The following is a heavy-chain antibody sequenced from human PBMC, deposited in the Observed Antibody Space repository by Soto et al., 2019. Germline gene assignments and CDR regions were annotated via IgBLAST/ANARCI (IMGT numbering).Heavy chain of an antibody. CDR3: ARLDPGYCSSSSCRDFDY. Sequence: EVQLLESGGGLVQPGGSLRLSCAASGFTFSSYSMIWVRQAPGKGLEWVSSSSPSGDGTYYADSVKGRFSISKDNSKNTLYLQMNSVRAEDTAIYYCARLDPGYCSSSSCRDFDYWGQRTLVTVSS. D-gene: IGHD2-15*01. CDR2: SSPSGDGT. V-gene: IGHV3-23*01. J-gene: IGHJ4*02. CDR1: GFTFSSYS.